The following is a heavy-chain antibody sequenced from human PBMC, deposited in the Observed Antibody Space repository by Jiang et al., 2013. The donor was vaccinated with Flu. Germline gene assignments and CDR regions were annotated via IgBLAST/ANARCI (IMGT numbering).Heavy chain of an antibody. CDR2: ISAYNGNT. D-gene: IGHD1-26*01. J-gene: IGHJ6*02. CDR1: GYTFTSYG. CDR3: ARSGHGSYFTPHYYYGMDV. V-gene: IGHV1-18*04. Sequence: GAEVKKPGASVKVSCKASGYTFTSYGISWVRQAPGQGLEWMGWISAYNGNTNYAQKLQGRVTMTTDTSTSTAYMELRSLRSDDTAVYYCARSGHGSYFTPHYYYGMDVWGQGTTVTVSS.